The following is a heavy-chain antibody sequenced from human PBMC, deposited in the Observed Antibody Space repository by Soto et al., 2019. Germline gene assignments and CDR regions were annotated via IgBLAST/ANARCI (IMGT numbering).Heavy chain of an antibody. CDR3: ARERPDGARLDP. D-gene: IGHD6-6*01. CDR1: GGSISSGDYY. Sequence: QVQLQESGPGLVKRSQTLSLTCTVSGGSISSGDYYWSWIRQPPGKGLEWIGYIYYSGSTYYSPSLKSRVTISVDTSKNQFSLKLSSVTAADTAVYYCARERPDGARLDPWGQGTLVTVSS. CDR2: IYYSGST. V-gene: IGHV4-30-4*01. J-gene: IGHJ5*02.